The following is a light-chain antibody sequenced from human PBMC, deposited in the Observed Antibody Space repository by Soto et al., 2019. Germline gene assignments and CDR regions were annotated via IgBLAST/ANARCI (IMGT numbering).Light chain of an antibody. V-gene: IGLV2-14*01. CDR2: DXX. CDR1: SSDVGGYNY. CDR3: SSYTSSSTLEV. J-gene: IGLJ2*01. Sequence: QSALTQPASVSGSPGQSITISCTGTSSDVGGYNYVSWYQQHPGKAPKLMIYDXXXRPSGVSNRFSGSKPGNTASPTISGXXXXXXXXXXCSSYTSSSTLEVFGGGTQLTVL.